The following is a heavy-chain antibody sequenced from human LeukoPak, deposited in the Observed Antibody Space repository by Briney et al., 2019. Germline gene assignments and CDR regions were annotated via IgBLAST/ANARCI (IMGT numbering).Heavy chain of an antibody. D-gene: IGHD1-7*01. CDR1: GYTFTSYT. Sequence: GASVKVSCKASGYTFTSYTINWVRQAPGQGLEWMGWIDTNTGNPTYAQGVPGQFVFSLDSSVSTTYLEISSLKAEDTAMYYCAKERWTYDAFDIWGQGTMVTVSS. V-gene: IGHV7-4-1*02. J-gene: IGHJ3*02. CDR3: AKERWTYDAFDI. CDR2: IDTNTGNP.